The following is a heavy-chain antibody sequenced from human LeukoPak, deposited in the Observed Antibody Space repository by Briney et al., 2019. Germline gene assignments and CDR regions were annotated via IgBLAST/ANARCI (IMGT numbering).Heavy chain of an antibody. CDR2: LYDSGST. V-gene: IGHV4-39*01. Sequence: SETLSLTCTASGGSISSSSYYWGWIRQHPGKELEWIGSLYDSGSTYYTPSLKSRVTISVDTSRNQISLRLSSVTAADTAVYYCARSDPGGYCSGGSCYPFLDFWGQGTLVTVSS. D-gene: IGHD2-15*01. J-gene: IGHJ4*02. CDR3: ARSDPGGYCSGGSCYPFLDF. CDR1: GGSISSSSYY.